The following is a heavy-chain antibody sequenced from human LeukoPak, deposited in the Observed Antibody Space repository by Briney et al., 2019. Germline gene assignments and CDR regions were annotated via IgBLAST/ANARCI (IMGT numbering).Heavy chain of an antibody. CDR2: IYYSGST. V-gene: IGHV4-31*03. CDR1: GGSISSGGYY. CDR3: ARDKWDYDSSGYYYGSVLGAFDI. Sequence: SETLSLTRTVSGGSISSGGYYWSWIRQHPGKGLEWIGYIYYSGSTYYNPSLKSRVTISVDTSKNQFSLKLSSVTAADTAVYYCARDKWDYDSSGYYYGSVLGAFDIWGQGTMVTVSS. J-gene: IGHJ3*02. D-gene: IGHD3-22*01.